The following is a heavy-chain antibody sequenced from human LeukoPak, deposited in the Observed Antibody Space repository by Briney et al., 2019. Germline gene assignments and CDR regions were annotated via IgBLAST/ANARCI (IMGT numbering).Heavy chain of an antibody. J-gene: IGHJ6*02. D-gene: IGHD1-26*01. CDR2: INTGNGDT. V-gene: IGHV1-3*04. CDR1: GYTFTTYA. CDR3: ARDRDSGSSYYYYYGMDV. Sequence: ASVKVSCKASGYTFTTYAIHWVRQAPGQRLEWLGWINTGNGDTRYSQTFQDRVTITRDTSASTAYMELSSLRPEDTAVYYCARDRDSGSSYYYYYGMDVWGQGTTVTVSS.